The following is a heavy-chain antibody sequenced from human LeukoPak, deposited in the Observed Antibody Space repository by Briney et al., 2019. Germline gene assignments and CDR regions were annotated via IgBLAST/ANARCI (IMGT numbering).Heavy chain of an antibody. CDR3: TKWSGFGDD. V-gene: IGHV3-33*06. D-gene: IGHD3-10*01. CDR1: GFTFGSHA. J-gene: IGHJ4*02. CDR2: IWFDGTYK. Sequence: GGSLRLSCATSGFTFGSHAMHWVRQAPGKGLEWLTIIWFDGTYKFYIDSVKGRFTVSRDNSGDTLYLQMSSLRPEDTAVYYCTKWSGFGDDWGQGTLVTVSS.